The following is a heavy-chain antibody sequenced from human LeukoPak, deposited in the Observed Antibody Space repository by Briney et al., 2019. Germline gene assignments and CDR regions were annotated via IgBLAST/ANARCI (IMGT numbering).Heavy chain of an antibody. D-gene: IGHD3-16*02. CDR2: ISSSSSTI. CDR3: AREGYDYVWGSYRRFDY. J-gene: IGHJ4*02. V-gene: IGHV3-48*01. Sequence: GGSLRLPCVASGLTVSSYSMNWVRQAPGKGLEWVSYISSSSSTIYYADSVKGRFTISRDNAKNSLYLQMNSLRAEDTAVYYCAREGYDYVWGSYRRFDYWGQGTLVTVSS. CDR1: GLTVSSYS.